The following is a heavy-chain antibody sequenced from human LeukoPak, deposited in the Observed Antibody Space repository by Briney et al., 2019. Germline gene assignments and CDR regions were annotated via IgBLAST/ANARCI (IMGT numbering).Heavy chain of an antibody. Sequence: GRSLRLSCAASGFTFSSYAMHWVRQAPDKGLEWVAVISYDGSNKYYADSVKGRFTISRDNSKNTLYLQMNSLRAEDTAVYYCAGDQNFKGGSTVTTPDYWGQGTLVTVSS. D-gene: IGHD4-17*01. V-gene: IGHV3-30-3*01. J-gene: IGHJ4*02. CDR2: ISYDGSNK. CDR1: GFTFSSYA. CDR3: AGDQNFKGGSTVTTPDY.